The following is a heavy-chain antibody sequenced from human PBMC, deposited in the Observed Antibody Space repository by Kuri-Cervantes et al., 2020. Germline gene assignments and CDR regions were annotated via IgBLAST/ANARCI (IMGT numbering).Heavy chain of an antibody. V-gene: IGHV3-48*01. Sequence: GESLKISCAASGFTFSSYSMNWVRQAPGKGLEWVSYISSSSSTIYYADSVKGRFTISRDNAKNSLYLQMNSLRAEDTAVYYCAKEYRQWLVLYYFDYWGQGTLVTVSS. J-gene: IGHJ4*02. CDR3: AKEYRQWLVLYYFDY. CDR2: ISSSSSTI. D-gene: IGHD6-19*01. CDR1: GFTFSSYS.